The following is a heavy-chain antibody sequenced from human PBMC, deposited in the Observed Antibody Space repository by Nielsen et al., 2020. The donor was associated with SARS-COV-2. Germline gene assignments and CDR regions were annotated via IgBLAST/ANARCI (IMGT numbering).Heavy chain of an antibody. D-gene: IGHD6-19*01. CDR3: ATEAVADDWYFDL. V-gene: IGHV3-20*01. CDR1: GFTFDDYG. J-gene: IGHJ2*01. Sequence: GESLKISCAASGFTFDDYGMSWVRHAPGKGLEWVSGINWNGGSTGYADSVKGRFTISRDNAKNYLYLQMNSLRAEDTALYHCATEAVADDWYFDLWGRGTLVTVSS. CDR2: INWNGGST.